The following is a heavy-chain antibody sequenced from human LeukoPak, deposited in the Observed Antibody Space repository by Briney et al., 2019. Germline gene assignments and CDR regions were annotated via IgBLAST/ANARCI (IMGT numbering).Heavy chain of an antibody. V-gene: IGHV3-33*08. D-gene: IGHD3-10*01. Sequence: PGRSLRLSCAASGFTFSSYGMHWVRQAPGKGLEWVAVIWYDGSNKYYADSVKGRFTISRDNSKNTLYLQMNSLRAEDTAVYYCARGVGGLWFGEHTPNWFDPWGQGTLVTVSS. J-gene: IGHJ5*02. CDR2: IWYDGSNK. CDR3: ARGVGGLWFGEHTPNWFDP. CDR1: GFTFSSYG.